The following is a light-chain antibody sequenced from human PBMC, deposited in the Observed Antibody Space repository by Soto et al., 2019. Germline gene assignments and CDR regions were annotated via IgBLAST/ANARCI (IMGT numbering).Light chain of an antibody. CDR1: QGIRYN. CDR2: AAS. Sequence: DIQMTQSPSSLSASVGDRVTITCRASQGIRYNLAWFQQKPGQVPELLIYAASTLQSGVPSRFSGSGSGKNLTLTISSPQAEDVATCYCQKYNSAPRTFGQGTKLEIK. CDR3: QKYNSAPRT. J-gene: IGKJ2*01. V-gene: IGKV1-27*01.